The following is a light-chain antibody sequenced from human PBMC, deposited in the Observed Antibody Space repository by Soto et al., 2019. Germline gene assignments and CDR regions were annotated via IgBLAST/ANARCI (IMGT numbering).Light chain of an antibody. CDR3: SSFAGTNSFV. CDR2: EVT. CDR1: SGDIGGYNY. V-gene: IGLV2-11*01. Sequence: QSALTQPRSVSGSPGQSVTISCTGASGDIGGYNYVSWYQHHPGKAPKLIIYEVTRRPSGVPDRIFASKSDTTASLTVSGLQAEDEADYYCSSFAGTNSFVFGTGTKLTVL. J-gene: IGLJ1*01.